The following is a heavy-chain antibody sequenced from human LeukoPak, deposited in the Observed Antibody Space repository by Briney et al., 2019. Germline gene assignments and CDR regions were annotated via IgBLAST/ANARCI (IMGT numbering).Heavy chain of an antibody. J-gene: IGHJ6*03. D-gene: IGHD3-10*01. V-gene: IGHV4-4*09. CDR1: GGSISSYY. CDR3: ARLSVDYYGSGSYPLYYYYYMDV. Sequence: SETLSLTFTVSGGSISSYYWSWIRQPPGKGLEWIGYIYTSGSTNYNPSLKCRVTISVDTSKNQFSLKLSSVTAADTAVYYCARLSVDYYGSGSYPLYYYYYMDVWGKGTTVTVSS. CDR2: IYTSGST.